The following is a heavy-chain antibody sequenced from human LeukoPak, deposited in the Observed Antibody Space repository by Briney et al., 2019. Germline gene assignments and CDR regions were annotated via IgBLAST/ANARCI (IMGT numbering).Heavy chain of an antibody. CDR3: ARGSYYYGSGSYFSYYYGMDV. D-gene: IGHD3-10*01. Sequence: SETLSLTCAVYGGSFSGYYWSWIRQPPGKGLEWIGEINHSGSTNYNPSLKSRVTISVDTSKNQFSLKLSSVTAADTAVYYCARGSYYYGSGSYFSYYYGMDVWGQGTTVTVPS. CDR1: GGSFSGYY. J-gene: IGHJ6*02. CDR2: INHSGST. V-gene: IGHV4-34*01.